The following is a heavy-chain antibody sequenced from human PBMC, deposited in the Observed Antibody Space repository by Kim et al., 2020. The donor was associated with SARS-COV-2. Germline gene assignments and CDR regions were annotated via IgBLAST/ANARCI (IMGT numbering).Heavy chain of an antibody. CDR3: ARHVWDCTTRDDYLDY. D-gene: IGHD1-1*01. Sequence: SLKSRITISVDTSKTRFSLKLTSVTAADTAVYFCARHVWDCTTRDDYLDYWGQGALVTVSS. V-gene: IGHV4-39*01. J-gene: IGHJ4*02.